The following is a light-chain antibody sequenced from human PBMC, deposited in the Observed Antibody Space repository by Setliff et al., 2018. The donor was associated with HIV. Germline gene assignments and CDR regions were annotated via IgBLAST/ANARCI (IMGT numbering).Light chain of an antibody. J-gene: IGLJ1*01. CDR2: DVT. V-gene: IGLV2-14*03. Sequence: QSALTQPASVSGSPGHSVTISCTGTSSDVGRYDYVSWYQQHPGKASKLMIYDVTNRPSGVSNRFSGSKSGNTASLTISGLQAGDEADYYCSSYTTSSTKNVFGTGTKVTVL. CDR1: SSDVGRYDY. CDR3: SSYTTSSTKNV.